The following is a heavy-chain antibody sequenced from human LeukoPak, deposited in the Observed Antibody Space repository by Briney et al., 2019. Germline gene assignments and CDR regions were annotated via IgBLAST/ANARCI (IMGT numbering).Heavy chain of an antibody. Sequence: ASVKVSFKASGYTFTSYDINWGRQAPGQGLEWMGLMNTNSSNTGYAQKLQGRVTMTRNTSISTAYMELSSLRSEDTAVYYCARFPRCTNGVCYRNWFDPWGQGTLVTVSS. J-gene: IGHJ5*02. CDR1: GYTFTSYD. CDR2: MNTNSSNT. CDR3: ARFPRCTNGVCYRNWFDP. V-gene: IGHV1-8*01. D-gene: IGHD2-8*01.